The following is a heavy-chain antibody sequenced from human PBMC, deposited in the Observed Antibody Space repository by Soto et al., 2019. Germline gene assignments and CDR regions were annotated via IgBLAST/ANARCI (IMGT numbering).Heavy chain of an antibody. CDR3: ARDKITGLFDY. CDR2: IYYSGST. Sequence: SETLSLTCTVSGGSISSGGYYWSWIRQHPGKGLEWIGDIYYSGSTYYNPSLKSRVTISVDTSKNQFSLKLTSVTAADTAVYYVARDKITGLFDYWGQGTLVTVSS. V-gene: IGHV4-31*03. D-gene: IGHD2-8*02. CDR1: GGSISSGGYY. J-gene: IGHJ4*02.